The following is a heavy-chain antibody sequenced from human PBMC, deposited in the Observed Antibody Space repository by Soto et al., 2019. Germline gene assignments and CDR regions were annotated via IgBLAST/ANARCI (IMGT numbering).Heavy chain of an antibody. D-gene: IGHD6-19*01. CDR2: IYSGGST. Sequence: EVQLVESGGGLVQPGGSLRLSCAASGFTVSSNYMSWVRQAPGKGLEWVSVIYSGGSTYYADSVKGRFTISRDNSKNTLYHQMNSLRAEDTAVYYCARGHLEWLVPDDWGQGTLFTVSS. CDR3: ARGHLEWLVPDD. V-gene: IGHV3-66*01. J-gene: IGHJ4*02. CDR1: GFTVSSNY.